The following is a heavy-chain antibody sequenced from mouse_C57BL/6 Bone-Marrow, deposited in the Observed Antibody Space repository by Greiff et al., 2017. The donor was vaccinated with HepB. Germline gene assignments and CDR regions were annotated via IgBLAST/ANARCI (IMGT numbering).Heavy chain of an antibody. CDR2: IDPNSGGT. V-gene: IGHV1-72*01. CDR3: ARWGHYYGSSYVWAMDY. D-gene: IGHD1-1*01. J-gene: IGHJ4*01. Sequence: QVQLKQPGAELVKPGASVKLSCKASGYTFTSYWMHWVKQRPGRGLEWIGRIDPNSGGTKYNEKFKSKATLTVDKPSSTAYMQLSSLTSEDSAVYYCARWGHYYGSSYVWAMDYWGQGTSVTVSS. CDR1: GYTFTSYW.